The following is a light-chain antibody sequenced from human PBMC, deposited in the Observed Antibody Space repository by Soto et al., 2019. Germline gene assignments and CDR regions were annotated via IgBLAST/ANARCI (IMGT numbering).Light chain of an antibody. CDR1: QSVSSSS. J-gene: IGKJ5*01. CDR2: GAP. CDR3: RQYGDLSPLT. Sequence: EVVLTQSQGTLSLSPGERATLSCRASQSVSSSSSACYQQKHGQAPRLLIYGAPNMATVIPDRFSGGGSGRAFTLAISRLEPEDFSVYYCRQYGDLSPLTFGQGTRLEIK. V-gene: IGKV3-20*01.